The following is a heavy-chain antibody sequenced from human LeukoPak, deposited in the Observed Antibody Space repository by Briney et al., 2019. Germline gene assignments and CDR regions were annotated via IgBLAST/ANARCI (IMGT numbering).Heavy chain of an antibody. J-gene: IGHJ4*02. CDR3: GQDWAWGAFGN. CDR1: GFIFSNYG. Sequence: PGGTLRLSCAASGFIFSNYGMNWVRQAPGKGLEWVSGITGGGLTYYASSVKGRFTISRDNSKKTLYLQIKSLRGEDTALYYWGQDWAWGAFGNWGQGALVTVSS. CDR2: ITGGGLT. D-gene: IGHD1-26*01. V-gene: IGHV3-23*01.